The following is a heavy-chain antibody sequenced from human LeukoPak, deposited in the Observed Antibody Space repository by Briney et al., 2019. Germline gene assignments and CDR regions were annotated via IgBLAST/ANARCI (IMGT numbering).Heavy chain of an antibody. CDR1: GFTFSSYC. Sequence: PGGSLRLSCAASGFTFSSYCMTWVRQAPGKGLEWVSSISTSSSYIYYADSVKGRFTISRDNAESSLYLQMNNLRVEDTAVYYCARDAGWRLLDYWGRGTQVTVSS. J-gene: IGHJ4*02. CDR2: ISTSSSYI. D-gene: IGHD6-25*01. V-gene: IGHV3-21*01. CDR3: ARDAGWRLLDY.